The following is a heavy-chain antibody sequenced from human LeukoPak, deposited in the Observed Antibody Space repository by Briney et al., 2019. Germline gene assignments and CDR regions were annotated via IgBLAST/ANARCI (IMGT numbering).Heavy chain of an antibody. V-gene: IGHV4-34*01. J-gene: IGHJ4*02. CDR2: INHSGST. D-gene: IGHD3-3*01. CDR1: GGSFSGYY. CDR3: ARFYDFWSGYQFDY. Sequence: SETLSLTCAVYGGSFSGYYWSWIRQPPGKGLEWIGGINHSGSTNYNPSLKSRVTISVDTSKNQFSLKLSSVTAADTAVYYCARFYDFWSGYQFDYWGQGTLVTVSS.